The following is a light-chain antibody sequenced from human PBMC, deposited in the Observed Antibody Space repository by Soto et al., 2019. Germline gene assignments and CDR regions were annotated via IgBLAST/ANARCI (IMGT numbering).Light chain of an antibody. V-gene: IGKV1-5*03. CDR3: QQYDTYPWT. J-gene: IGKJ1*01. CDR1: QSIGTW. Sequence: DIQMTQSLSTLSASVGDRVTITCRASQSIGTWLAWYQQKPGKAPKVLIYKSSSLGTGVSSRFSGSGSGTAFTLTISSLPPDDVATYYCQQYDTYPWTFGQGTKVEI. CDR2: KSS.